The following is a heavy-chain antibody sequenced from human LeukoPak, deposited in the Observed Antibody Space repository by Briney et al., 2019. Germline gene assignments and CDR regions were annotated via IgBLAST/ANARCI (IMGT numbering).Heavy chain of an antibody. Sequence: GGSLRLSCAVSGFTFSNYAMHWVRQAPGKGLEWVVVISYDGSDKYYADSVKGRFTISRDNSKNTLYLQMNSLRAEDTAVYYCARESEAFDYWGQGTLVTASS. CDR3: ARESEAFDY. J-gene: IGHJ4*02. CDR1: GFTFSNYA. CDR2: ISYDGSDK. V-gene: IGHV3-30-3*01.